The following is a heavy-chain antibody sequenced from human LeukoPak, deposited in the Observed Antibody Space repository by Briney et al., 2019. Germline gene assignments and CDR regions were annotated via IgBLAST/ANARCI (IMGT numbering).Heavy chain of an antibody. J-gene: IGHJ4*02. D-gene: IGHD3-22*01. CDR2: IIPIFGTA. V-gene: IGHV1-69*05. CDR1: GGTFSSYA. CDR3: ARVGSTMIVGGPLDY. Sequence: ASVKVSCKASGGTFSSYAISWVRQAPGQGLEWMGGIIPIFGTANYAQKFQGRVTITTDESTSTAYMELSSLRSEDTAVYYCARVGSTMIVGGPLDYWGQGTLVTVSS.